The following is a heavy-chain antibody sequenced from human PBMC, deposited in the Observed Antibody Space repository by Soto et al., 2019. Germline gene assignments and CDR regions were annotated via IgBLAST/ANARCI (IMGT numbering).Heavy chain of an antibody. J-gene: IGHJ6*02. V-gene: IGHV4-34*01. Sequence: SETLSLTCAVYGGSFSGYYWSWIRQPPGKGLEWIGEINHSGSTNYNPSLKSRVTISVDTSKNQFSLKLGSVTAADTAVYYCARGLGYYDFWSGYYGMDVWGQGTTVTVSS. CDR1: GGSFSGYY. D-gene: IGHD3-3*01. CDR2: INHSGST. CDR3: ARGLGYYDFWSGYYGMDV.